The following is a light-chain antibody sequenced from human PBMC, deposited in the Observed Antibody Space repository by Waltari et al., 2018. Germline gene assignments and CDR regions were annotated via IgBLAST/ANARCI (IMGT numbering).Light chain of an antibody. CDR2: GAS. CDR3: QQYNDWPPWT. CDR1: QSVTTN. J-gene: IGKJ1*01. V-gene: IGKV3-15*01. Sequence: EIVMTQSPASLSLSPGERVTLPCRASQSVTTNLAWYQQKPGQAPRLLIYGASTRAAGIPARFSGSGSGTEFTLTISGLQSEDFAFYYCQQYNDWPPWTFGQGTKVEIK.